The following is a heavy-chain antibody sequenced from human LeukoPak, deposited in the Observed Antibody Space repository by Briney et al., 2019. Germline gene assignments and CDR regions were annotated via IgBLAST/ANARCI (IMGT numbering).Heavy chain of an antibody. Sequence: PGRSLRLSCAASGFTFSSYAMSWVRQAPGKGLEWVSAIGGSGGSTYYADSVKGRFTISRDNSKNTLYLQMNSLRAEDTAVYYCAKDPYNWNADDAFDIWGQGTMVTVSS. D-gene: IGHD1-1*01. CDR2: IGGSGGST. CDR3: AKDPYNWNADDAFDI. V-gene: IGHV3-23*01. J-gene: IGHJ3*02. CDR1: GFTFSSYA.